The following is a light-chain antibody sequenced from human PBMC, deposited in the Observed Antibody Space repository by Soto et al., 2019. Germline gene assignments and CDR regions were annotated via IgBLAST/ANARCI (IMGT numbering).Light chain of an antibody. J-gene: IGLJ3*02. Sequence: QSALTQPASLSGSPGQSITISCTGTSSDIGAYDYVSWFQQHPGKAPKLMISEVNNRPSGVSNRFSGSKSGNTAYLTISGLQPEDEASYFCGSYTSATTWVFGGGTKLTVL. CDR3: GSYTSATTWV. V-gene: IGLV2-14*01. CDR1: SSDIGAYDY. CDR2: EVN.